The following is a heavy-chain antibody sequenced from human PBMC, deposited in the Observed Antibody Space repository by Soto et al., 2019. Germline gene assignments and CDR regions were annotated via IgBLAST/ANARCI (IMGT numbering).Heavy chain of an antibody. D-gene: IGHD7-27*01. V-gene: IGHV4-30-4*02. Sequence: SDTLSLTCTVSGGSLSSGGYYWSWIRQHPGKGLEWIGYIYYSGSTYYNPSLRSQVAISLDTSKNHFSLTLSSVTAADTAVYYCARGPSGDKVHYWGQGALVNVSS. CDR2: IYYSGST. J-gene: IGHJ4*02. CDR1: GGSLSSGGYY. CDR3: ARGPSGDKVHY.